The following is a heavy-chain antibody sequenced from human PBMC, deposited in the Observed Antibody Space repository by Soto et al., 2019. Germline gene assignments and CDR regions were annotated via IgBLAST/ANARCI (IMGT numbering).Heavy chain of an antibody. V-gene: IGHV4-39*01. J-gene: IGHJ3*02. CDR3: ARQVTGLMGYAYDI. CDR2: ISYSGST. D-gene: IGHD2-8*02. CDR1: GGSISSDSYY. Sequence: SETLSLTCTVSGGSISSDSYYWGWIRQSPEKGLEWIASISYSGSTYYNPTLKSRLIISVDTSKSQFSLKLSSVTAADAAIYYCARQVTGLMGYAYDIWGQGTMVTVS.